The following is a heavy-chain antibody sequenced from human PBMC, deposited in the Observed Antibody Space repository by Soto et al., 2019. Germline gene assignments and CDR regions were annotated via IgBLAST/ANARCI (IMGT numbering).Heavy chain of an antibody. CDR1: GYTFTSYG. CDR2: ISAYNGNT. D-gene: IGHD4-17*01. J-gene: IGHJ3*01. Sequence: ASVKVSCKASGYTFTSYGISWVRQAPGQVLEWMGWISAYNGNTKYAQKLQGRATITRDTSASTAYVEVNNLRSEETAVFYCAKGNNYGDGRRGDAFDFWGQGTMVTVSS. V-gene: IGHV1-18*01. CDR3: AKGNNYGDGRRGDAFDF.